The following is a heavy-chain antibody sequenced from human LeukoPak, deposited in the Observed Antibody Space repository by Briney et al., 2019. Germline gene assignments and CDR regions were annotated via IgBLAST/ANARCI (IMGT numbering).Heavy chain of an antibody. CDR3: ASGMRVGPNI. J-gene: IGHJ4*02. V-gene: IGHV3-48*04. D-gene: IGHD1-26*01. CDR2: ISSSSDTI. CDR1: GFTFGPYT. Sequence: GGSLRLSCAASGFTFGPYTRNWVRQAPGKGLEWVSYISSSSDTIYYADSVKGRFTISRDNAKNSLYLQMNSLRVEDTAVYYCASGMRVGPNIWGQGTLVTVSS.